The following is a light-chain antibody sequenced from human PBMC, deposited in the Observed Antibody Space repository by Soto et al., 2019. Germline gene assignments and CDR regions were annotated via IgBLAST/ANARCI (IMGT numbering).Light chain of an antibody. CDR1: SSDVGSYNL. J-gene: IGLJ1*01. Sequence: VLTQPASVSGSPGQSITISCTGTSSDVGSYNLVSWYQQHPGKAPKLMIYEVSKRPSGVSNRFSGSKSANTASLTISGLQADDEADYYCCSYGGRSTYVFGTGTKGTVL. CDR3: CSYGGRSTYV. CDR2: EVS. V-gene: IGLV2-23*02.